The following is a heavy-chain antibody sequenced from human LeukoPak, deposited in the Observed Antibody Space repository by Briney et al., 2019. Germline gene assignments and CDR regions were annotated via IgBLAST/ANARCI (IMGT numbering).Heavy chain of an antibody. CDR2: IWYDGSNK. CDR3: AKDRSRFSYYMDV. D-gene: IGHD3-3*01. J-gene: IGHJ6*03. CDR1: GFTFSSYG. Sequence: PGRSLRLSCAASGFTFSSYGMHWVRQAPGKGLEWVAVIWYDGSNKYYADSVKGRFTISRDNSKNTLYLQMNSLRAEDTAVYYCAKDRSRFSYYMDVWGKGTTVTVSS. V-gene: IGHV3-33*06.